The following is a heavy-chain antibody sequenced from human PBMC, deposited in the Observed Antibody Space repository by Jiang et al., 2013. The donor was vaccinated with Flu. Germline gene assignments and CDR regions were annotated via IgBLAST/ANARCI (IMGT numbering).Heavy chain of an antibody. V-gene: IGHV4-4*02. CDR2: IYHSGST. Sequence: GSGLVKPSGTLSLTCAVSGGSISSSNWWSWVRQPPGKGLEWIGEIYHSGSTNYNPSLKSRVTISVDKSKNQFSLKLSSVTAADTAVYYCAREPETYYYDSSGYYFFDYWGQGTLVTVSS. CDR3: AREPETYYYDSSGYYFFDY. D-gene: IGHD3-22*01. J-gene: IGHJ4*02. CDR1: GGSISSSNW.